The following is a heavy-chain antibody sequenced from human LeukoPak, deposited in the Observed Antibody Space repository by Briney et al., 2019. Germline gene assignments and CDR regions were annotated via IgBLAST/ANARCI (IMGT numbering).Heavy chain of an antibody. CDR3: ARDRRSGWNDAFDI. D-gene: IGHD6-19*01. V-gene: IGHV1-2*02. J-gene: IGHJ3*02. CDR2: INPNSGGT. Sequence: ASVKVSCKASGYTFTGYFMHWVRQAPGQGLEWMGWINPNSGGTNYAQKFQGRVTMTRDMSTSTVYMELSSLRSEDTAVYYCARDRRSGWNDAFDIWGQGTMVTVSS. CDR1: GYTFTGYF.